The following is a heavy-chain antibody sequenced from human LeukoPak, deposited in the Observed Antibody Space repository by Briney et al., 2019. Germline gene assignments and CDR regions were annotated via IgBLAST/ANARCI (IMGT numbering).Heavy chain of an antibody. CDR2: IQYDGNTK. Sequence: PGGSLRLSCAASGFTFNRHGMHWVRQAPGKGLEWVAFIQYDGNTKFYADSVKGRFTISRGNSKSTLYLEIDSLRADDTAVYYCAQDVELTPFDYWGQGTLVTVSS. CDR3: AQDVELTPFDY. CDR1: GFTFNRHG. V-gene: IGHV3-30*02. D-gene: IGHD5-24*01. J-gene: IGHJ4*02.